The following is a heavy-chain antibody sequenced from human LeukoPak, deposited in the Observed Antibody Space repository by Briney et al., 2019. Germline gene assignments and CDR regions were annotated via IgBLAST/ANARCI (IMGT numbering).Heavy chain of an antibody. CDR2: IIPIFGTA. D-gene: IGHD2-2*02. CDR3: ASALGGYCSSTSCYISADYYYYYMDV. J-gene: IGHJ6*03. Sequence: SVKVSCKASGGTFSSYAISWVRQAPGQGLEWMGGIIPIFGTANYAQKFRGRVTITADESTSTAYMELSSLRSEDTAVYYCASALGGYCSSTSCYISADYYYYYMDVWGKGTTVTVSS. V-gene: IGHV1-69*13. CDR1: GGTFSSYA.